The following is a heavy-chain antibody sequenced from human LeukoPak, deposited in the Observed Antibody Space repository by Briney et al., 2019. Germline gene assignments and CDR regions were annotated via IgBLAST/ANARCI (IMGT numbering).Heavy chain of an antibody. V-gene: IGHV3-30*03. J-gene: IGHJ4*02. CDR1: GFTFNSYG. Sequence: GGPLRLSCAASGFTFNSYGMHWVRQAPGKGLEWVAVISYDGSHKYYADSVKGRFTISRDNSKNTLSLQMNSLRAEDTAVYYCAREKGRGVISPYFDYWGQGTLVTVSS. D-gene: IGHD3-10*01. CDR3: AREKGRGVISPYFDY. CDR2: ISYDGSHK.